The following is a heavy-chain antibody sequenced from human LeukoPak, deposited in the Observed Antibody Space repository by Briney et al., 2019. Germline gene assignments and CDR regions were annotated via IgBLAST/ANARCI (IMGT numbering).Heavy chain of an antibody. CDR2: IYTSGST. CDR3: ARDNHPKLRCGGDCLRAFDI. Sequence: SETLSLTCTVSGGSISSGSYYWSWIRQPAGKGLEWIGRIYTSGSTNYNPSLKSRVTMSVDTSKNQFSLKLSSVTAADTAVYYCARDNHPKLRCGGDCLRAFDIWGQGTMVTVSS. J-gene: IGHJ3*02. D-gene: IGHD2-21*01. CDR1: GGSISSGSYY. V-gene: IGHV4-61*02.